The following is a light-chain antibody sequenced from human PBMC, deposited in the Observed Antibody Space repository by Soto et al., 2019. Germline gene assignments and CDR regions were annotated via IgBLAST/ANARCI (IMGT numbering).Light chain of an antibody. V-gene: IGLV2-8*01. CDR2: EVN. CDR3: SSYAGSHLYV. J-gene: IGLJ1*01. CDR1: SSVVGGYNY. Sequence: QSLLTQPPSASVSPGQSVTISCTGTSSVVGGYNYVSWFQQHPGKAPKVMIYEVNKRPSGVPDRFSGYKSGDTASLTVSGLQAEDEADYYCSSYAGSHLYVFGTGTKVTVL.